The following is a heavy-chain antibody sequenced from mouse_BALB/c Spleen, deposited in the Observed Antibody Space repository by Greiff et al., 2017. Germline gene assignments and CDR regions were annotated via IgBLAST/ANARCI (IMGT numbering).Heavy chain of an antibody. CDR3: ARPLAY. CDR2: INPSNGRT. Sequence: QVQLQQPGAELVKLGASVKLSCKASGYTFTSYWMHWVKQRPGQGLEWIGEINPSNGRTNYNEKFKSKATLTVDKSSSTAYMQLSSLTSEDSAVYYCARPLAYWGQGTLVTVSA. V-gene: IGHV1S81*02. J-gene: IGHJ3*01. CDR1: GYTFTSYW.